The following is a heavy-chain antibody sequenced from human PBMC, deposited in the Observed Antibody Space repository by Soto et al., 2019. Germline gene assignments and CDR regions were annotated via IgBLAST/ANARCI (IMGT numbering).Heavy chain of an antibody. V-gene: IGHV3-72*01. CDR3: ASAAPPFQH. CDR1: GFILSDHY. Sequence: EVQLVESGGGLVQPGGSLRLSCAASGFILSDHYMDWVRQAPGKGLEWVGRSRNKANSHTTEYVASVKGRFTISRDESKNSLYLQMNSLRTEDTAVYYCASAAPPFQHWGQGTLVTVSS. CDR2: SRNKANSHTT. J-gene: IGHJ1*01. D-gene: IGHD6-25*01.